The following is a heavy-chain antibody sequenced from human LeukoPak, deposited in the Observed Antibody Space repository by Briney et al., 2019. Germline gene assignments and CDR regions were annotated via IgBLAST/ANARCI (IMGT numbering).Heavy chain of an antibody. CDR3: ARVAVSGPTGWFDS. CDR2: ISSTSAYI. D-gene: IGHD2-8*02. CDR1: GFTFSSYS. V-gene: IGHV3-21*01. J-gene: IGHJ5*01. Sequence: GGSLRLSCAASGFTFSSYSMNWVRQAPGKGLEWVSSISSTSAYIYYADSVKGRFTISGDNVDNVVYLQMNSLGAEDTAVYYCARVAVSGPTGWFDSWGQGTLVIVSS.